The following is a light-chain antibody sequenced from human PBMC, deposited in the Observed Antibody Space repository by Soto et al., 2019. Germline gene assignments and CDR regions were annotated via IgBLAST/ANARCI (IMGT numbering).Light chain of an antibody. CDR3: TSWTTSTTMI. CDR1: RRDIGAYNF. J-gene: IGLJ2*01. CDR2: DVS. Sequence: QSALTQPGSVSGSPGQSITITCTGTRRDIGAYNFVSWYQQHPGEVPKLMLYDVSIRPSGVSNRFSGSKSGNTASLTISGLQAEDEDDYYCTSWTTSTTMIFGGGTKLTVL. V-gene: IGLV2-14*03.